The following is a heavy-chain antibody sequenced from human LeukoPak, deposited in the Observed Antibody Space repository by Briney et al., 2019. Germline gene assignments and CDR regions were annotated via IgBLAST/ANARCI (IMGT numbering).Heavy chain of an antibody. V-gene: IGHV3-7*01. J-gene: IGHJ4*02. D-gene: IGHD2-15*01. Sequence: GGPLRLSCAASGFTFSSYWLSWVRQAPGKGLEWVANIKQDGSEKYYVDSVKGRFTISRDNAKNSLYLQMNSLRAEDTAVYYCARSGGYCSCGSCYRIVYWGQGTLVTVSS. CDR3: ARSGGYCSCGSCYRIVY. CDR1: GFTFSSYW. CDR2: IKQDGSEK.